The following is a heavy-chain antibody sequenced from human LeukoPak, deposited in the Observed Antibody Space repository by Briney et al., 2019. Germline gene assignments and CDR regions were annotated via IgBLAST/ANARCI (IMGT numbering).Heavy chain of an antibody. CDR2: INPNSGGT. J-gene: IGHJ5*02. V-gene: IGHV1-2*02. CDR1: GYTFTGYY. CDR3: ARVWEYGDYSFHP. Sequence: GASVKVSCKASGYTFTGYYLHWVRQAPGQGLEWMGWINPNSGGTNYAQKLQGRVTMTTDTSTSTAYMELRSLRSDDTAVYYCARVWEYGDYSFHPWGQGTLVTVSS. D-gene: IGHD4-17*01.